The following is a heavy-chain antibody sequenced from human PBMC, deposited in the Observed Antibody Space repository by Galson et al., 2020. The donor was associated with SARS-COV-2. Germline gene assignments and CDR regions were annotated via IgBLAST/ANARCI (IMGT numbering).Heavy chain of an antibody. J-gene: IGHJ4*02. Sequence: LSLTCAASGFTFSSYWMSWVRQAPGKGLEWVANIKQDGSEKYYVDSVKGRFTISRDNAKNSLYLQMNSLRAEDTAVYYCARTSSGYGYYFDYWGQGTLVTVSS. CDR1: GFTFSSYW. CDR2: IKQDGSEK. D-gene: IGHD3-22*01. CDR3: ARTSSGYGYYFDY. V-gene: IGHV3-7*01.